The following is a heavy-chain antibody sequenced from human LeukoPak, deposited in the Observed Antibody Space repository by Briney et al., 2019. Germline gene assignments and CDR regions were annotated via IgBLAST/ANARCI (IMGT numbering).Heavy chain of an antibody. V-gene: IGHV3-48*01. D-gene: IGHD2-15*01. CDR3: ARGEHGSSCDC. J-gene: IGHJ4*02. CDR2: ISSSSSTI. CDR1: GFTFSTYS. Sequence: GGSLRLSCAASGFTFSTYSMNWVRQAPGKGLEWVSYISSSSSTIYYADSVKGRFTISRDIAKNSLCLQMNSLRAEDTAVYYCARGEHGSSCDCWGQGTLVTVSS.